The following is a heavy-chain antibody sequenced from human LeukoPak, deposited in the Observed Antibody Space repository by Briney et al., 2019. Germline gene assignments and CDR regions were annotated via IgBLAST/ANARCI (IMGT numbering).Heavy chain of an antibody. CDR3: ARRGVGFDY. D-gene: IGHD2-15*01. V-gene: IGHV4-38-2*01. J-gene: IGHJ4*02. Sequence: PSETLSLTCAVSGYSISSGYYWGWIRRPPGKGLEWIGSIYHSGSTYYNPSLKSRVTISVDTSKNQFSLKLSSVSAADTAVYYCARRGVGFDYWGQGTLVTVSS. CDR2: IYHSGST. CDR1: GYSISSGYY.